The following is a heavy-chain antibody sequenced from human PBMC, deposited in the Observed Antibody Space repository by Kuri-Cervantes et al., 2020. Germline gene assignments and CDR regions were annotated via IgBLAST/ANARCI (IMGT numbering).Heavy chain of an antibody. D-gene: IGHD6-13*01. CDR1: GGSISSSSYY. Sequence: SETLSLTCTVSGGSISSSSYYWGWIRQPPGKGLEWIGSIYYSGSTYYNPSLKSRVTISVDTSKNQFSPKLSSVTAADTAVYYCARPAAAGSDYWGQGTLVTVSS. V-gene: IGHV4-39*01. CDR2: IYYSGST. CDR3: ARPAAAGSDY. J-gene: IGHJ4*02.